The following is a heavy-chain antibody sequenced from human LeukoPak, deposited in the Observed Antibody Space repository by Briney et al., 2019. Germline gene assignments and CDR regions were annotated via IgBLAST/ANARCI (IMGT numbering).Heavy chain of an antibody. CDR1: GGSISSSSYY. Sequence: PSETLSLTCTVSGGSISSSSYYWGWIRQPPGKGLEWIGSIYYSGSTYYNPSLKSRVTISVDTSKNQFSLKLSSVTAADTAVYYCARETMAQSNDYWGQGTLVTVSS. CDR3: ARETMAQSNDY. D-gene: IGHD3-10*01. V-gene: IGHV4-39*07. J-gene: IGHJ4*02. CDR2: IYYSGST.